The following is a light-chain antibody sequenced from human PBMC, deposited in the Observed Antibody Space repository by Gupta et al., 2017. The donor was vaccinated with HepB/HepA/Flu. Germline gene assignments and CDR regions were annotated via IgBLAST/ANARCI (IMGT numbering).Light chain of an antibody. J-gene: IGKJ1*01. CDR3: QQADNFPWT. Sequence: DIQMTQSPSSVSAFLGDTVTITCRASQDVSNWLAWYQQKPGRAPNLLIFPASRLQSGVPSRFSGSGYGTDFTLIISSLQPEDFATYYCQQADNFPWTFGQGTKVEIK. V-gene: IGKV1-12*01. CDR2: PAS. CDR1: QDVSNW.